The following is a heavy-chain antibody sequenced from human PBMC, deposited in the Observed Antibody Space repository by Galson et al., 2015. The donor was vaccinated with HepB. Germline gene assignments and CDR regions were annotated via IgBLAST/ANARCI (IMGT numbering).Heavy chain of an antibody. J-gene: IGHJ5*01. CDR2: ISYDGSIK. CDR3: ARDVAVTGYYDSSGYYPGFDS. Sequence: SLRLSCAASGFTFSSYAMHWVRQAPGKGLEWVAVISYDGSIKYCADSVKGRFTISRDNSKNTLYLQMNSLRAEDTAVYYCARDVAVTGYYDSSGYYPGFDSWGQGTLVTVSS. D-gene: IGHD3-22*01. V-gene: IGHV3-30*04. CDR1: GFTFSSYA.